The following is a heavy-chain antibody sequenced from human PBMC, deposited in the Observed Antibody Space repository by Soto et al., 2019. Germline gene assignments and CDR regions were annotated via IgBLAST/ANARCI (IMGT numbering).Heavy chain of an antibody. CDR2: ISHYGNT. D-gene: IGHD2-21*02. CDR1: GGSMRNDDW. V-gene: IGHV4-4*02. CDR3: ERDGDCMSSICNSGRCEH. J-gene: IGHJ5*02. Sequence: QVQLQESGPGLVEPSGILSLTCGVSGGSMRNDDWWSWVRQTPGKGLEWIGEISHYGNTNYNPSLKSRVTVYIDTSKDLFVLRVRSSTAANTAMYYCERDGDCMSSICNSGRCEHWGQGKLGSVSS.